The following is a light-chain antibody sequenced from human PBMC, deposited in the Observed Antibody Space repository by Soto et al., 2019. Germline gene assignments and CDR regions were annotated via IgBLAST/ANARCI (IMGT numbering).Light chain of an antibody. V-gene: IGKV1-39*01. Sequence: DIQMTQSPSFLSASVGDRVTISCRASQSISSHLSWYQQKPGRAPKLLIYAASSLQSGVPLRVSGSGSGTDFTLTITSLQPEDFATYYCQQSYSMPLTFGGGTKVEIK. J-gene: IGKJ4*01. CDR1: QSISSH. CDR3: QQSYSMPLT. CDR2: AAS.